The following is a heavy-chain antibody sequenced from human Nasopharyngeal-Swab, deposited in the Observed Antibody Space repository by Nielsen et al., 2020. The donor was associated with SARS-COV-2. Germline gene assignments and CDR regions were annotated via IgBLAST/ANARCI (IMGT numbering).Heavy chain of an antibody. V-gene: IGHV4-39*01. CDR3: ARTPSAYYYGSGPYYFDY. Sequence: SETLSLTCTISGGSISSSSYYWGWIRQPPGKGLEWIGSIYYSGSTYYNPSLKSRVTMSVDTSKNQFSLKLISVTAADTAVYYCARTPSAYYYGSGPYYFDYWGQGTLVTVSS. D-gene: IGHD3-10*01. CDR1: GGSISSSSYY. J-gene: IGHJ4*02. CDR2: IYYSGST.